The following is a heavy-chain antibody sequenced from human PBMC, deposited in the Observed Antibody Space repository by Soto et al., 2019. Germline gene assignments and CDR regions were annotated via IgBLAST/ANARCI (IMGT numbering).Heavy chain of an antibody. CDR1: GFTFSSYG. D-gene: IGHD3-10*01. J-gene: IGHJ4*02. Sequence: GGSLRLSCAASGFTFSSYGMHWVRQAPGKGLEWVAVIWYDGSNKYYADSVKGRFTISRDNSKNTLYLQMNSLRAEDTAVYYCARGISGSGDHGRQRTRETVSS. CDR3: ARGISGSGDH. V-gene: IGHV3-33*01. CDR2: IWYDGSNK.